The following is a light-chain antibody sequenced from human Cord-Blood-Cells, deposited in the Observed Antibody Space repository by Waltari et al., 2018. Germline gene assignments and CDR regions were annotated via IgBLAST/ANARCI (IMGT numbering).Light chain of an antibody. J-gene: IGKJ4*01. V-gene: IGKV4-1*01. Sequence: IVITQSPYSLAVSLGEMATINCKCSNSVLYSYNDNNYLAWYQQKPGQPPKLLIYWASTRESGVPDRFSGSGSGTEFTLTISSLQAEDVAVYYCQQYYSTPLTFGGGTKVEIK. CDR2: WAS. CDR3: QQYYSTPLT. CDR1: NSVLYSYNDNNY.